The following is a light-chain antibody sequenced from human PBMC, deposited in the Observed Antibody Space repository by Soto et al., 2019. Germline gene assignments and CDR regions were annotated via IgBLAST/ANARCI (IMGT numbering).Light chain of an antibody. J-gene: IGKJ1*01. CDR1: QSVSSF. V-gene: IGKV3-11*01. Sequence: EIVLTQSPATLSLPPGERATLSCRASQSVSSFLAWYQQKPGQAPRLLIYDASNRATGIPARFSGSGSGTDFTLTISSLEPEDFAVYYCQQRSSWWTFGQGTKVELK. CDR2: DAS. CDR3: QQRSSWWT.